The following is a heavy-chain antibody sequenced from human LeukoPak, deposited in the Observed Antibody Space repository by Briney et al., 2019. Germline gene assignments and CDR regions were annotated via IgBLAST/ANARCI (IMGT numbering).Heavy chain of an antibody. V-gene: IGHV3-23*01. D-gene: IGHD4-17*01. CDR3: ARADGDSDFDY. Sequence: GGSLRLSCAASGFTFSSYAMSWVRQAPGKGLEWVSAISGSGGSTYYADSVKGRFTISRDNSENTLYLQMNSLRAEDTAVYYCARADGDSDFDYWGQGTLVTVSS. CDR2: ISGSGGST. CDR1: GFTFSSYA. J-gene: IGHJ4*02.